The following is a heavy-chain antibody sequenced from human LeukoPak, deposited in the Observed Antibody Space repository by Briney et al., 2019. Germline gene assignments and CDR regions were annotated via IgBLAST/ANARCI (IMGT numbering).Heavy chain of an antibody. J-gene: IGHJ4*02. CDR1: GGSFSGYY. D-gene: IGHD7-27*01. CDR2: INHSGST. CDR3: ASCEKLGGEVDY. V-gene: IGHV4-34*01. Sequence: PSETLSLTCAVYGGSFSGYYWSWIRQPPGKGLEWIGEINHSGSTNYNPSLKSRVTISVDTSKNQFSLKLSSVTAADTAVYYCASCEKLGGEVDYWGQGTLVTVSS.